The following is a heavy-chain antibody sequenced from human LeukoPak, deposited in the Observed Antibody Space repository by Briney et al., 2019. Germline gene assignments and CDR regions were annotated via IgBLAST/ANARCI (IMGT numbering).Heavy chain of an antibody. CDR2: ISSGSSYI. J-gene: IGHJ4*02. D-gene: IGHD2-21*02. V-gene: IGHV3-21*01. CDR1: GFTFSSYS. CDR3: ARDCGGDCYSHYFDY. Sequence: PGGSLRLSCAASGFTFSSYSMNWVRQAPGKGLEWVSSISSGSSYIYYADSLKGRFTISRGNAKNSLYLQMNSLRADDTAVYYCARDCGGDCYSHYFDYWGQGTLVTVSS.